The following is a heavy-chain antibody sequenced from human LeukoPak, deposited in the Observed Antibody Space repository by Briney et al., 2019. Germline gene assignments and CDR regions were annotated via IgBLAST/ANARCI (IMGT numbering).Heavy chain of an antibody. CDR3: ANLIHSGDY. Sequence: SVKVSWKASVGTFSSYAISWVRQAPGQGLEWMGGIIPIFGTPNYAQKFQGRVTITADESTSTAYMELSSLRSEDTAVYYCANLIHSGDYWGQGTLVTVSS. V-gene: IGHV1-69*13. CDR2: IIPIFGTP. J-gene: IGHJ4*02. D-gene: IGHD6-25*01. CDR1: VGTFSSYA.